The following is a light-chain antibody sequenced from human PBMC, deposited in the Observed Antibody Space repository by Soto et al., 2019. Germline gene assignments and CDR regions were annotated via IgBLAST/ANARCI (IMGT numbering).Light chain of an antibody. Sequence: EIVLTQSPGTLSLSPGERATLSCRASQSVSSSYLGWYQQKPGQAPRLLIYGASGRATGIPDRFSGSGSGTDFTLTISRLEPEDFEVYYCQHYGGSPSFTFGPGTKVDIK. CDR2: GAS. J-gene: IGKJ3*01. CDR3: QHYGGSPSFT. V-gene: IGKV3-20*01. CDR1: QSVSSSY.